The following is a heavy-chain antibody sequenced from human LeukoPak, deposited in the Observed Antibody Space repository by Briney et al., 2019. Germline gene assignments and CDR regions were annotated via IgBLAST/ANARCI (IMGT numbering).Heavy chain of an antibody. J-gene: IGHJ5*02. V-gene: IGHV4-39*07. Sequence: SETLSLTCTVSGGSISSRSYSWGWIRQPPGKGLEWIGSMYYTGNTDYNPSLKSRLTMSVDTPKNHFSLKLSSVTAADTAVYFCAKGYTNGVNQEVWLDPWGQGTLVTVSS. CDR3: AKGYTNGVNQEVWLDP. CDR2: MYYTGNT. D-gene: IGHD2-8*01. CDR1: GGSISSRSYS.